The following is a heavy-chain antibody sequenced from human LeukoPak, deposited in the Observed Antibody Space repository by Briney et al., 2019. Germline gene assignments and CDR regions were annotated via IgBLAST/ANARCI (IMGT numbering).Heavy chain of an antibody. Sequence: PGGSLRLSCAASGFTFSSYGMHWVRQAPGKGLEWVAVISYDGSNKYYADSVKGRFTISRDNSKNTPYLQMNSLRAEDTAVYYCARAKQWLGYFDYWGQGTLVTVSS. D-gene: IGHD6-19*01. CDR2: ISYDGSNK. CDR1: GFTFSSYG. CDR3: ARAKQWLGYFDY. V-gene: IGHV3-30*03. J-gene: IGHJ4*02.